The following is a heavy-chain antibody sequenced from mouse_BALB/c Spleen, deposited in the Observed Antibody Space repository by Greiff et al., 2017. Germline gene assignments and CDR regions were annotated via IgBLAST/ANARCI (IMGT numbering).Heavy chain of an antibody. CDR3: ARSGGNYFDY. V-gene: IGHV5-17*02. CDR1: GFTFSSFG. D-gene: IGHD2-14*01. J-gene: IGHJ2*01. Sequence: EVKLQESGGGLVQPGGSRKLSCAASGFTFSSFGMHWVRQAPEKGLEWVAYISSGSSTIYYADTVKGRFTISRDNPKNTLFLQMTSLRSEDTAMYYCARSGGNYFDYWGQGTTLTVSS. CDR2: ISSGSSTI.